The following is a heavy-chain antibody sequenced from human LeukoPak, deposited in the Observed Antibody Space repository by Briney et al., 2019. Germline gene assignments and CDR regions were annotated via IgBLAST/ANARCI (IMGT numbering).Heavy chain of an antibody. Sequence: SETLSLTCTVSGGSISSYYWSWIRQPPGKGLEWIGYIYYSGSTNYNPSLKSRVTISVDTSKNQFSPKLCSVTAADTAVYYCARTTYDFWSGYYTLAGYYYYMDVWGKGTTVTVSS. CDR3: ARTTYDFWSGYYTLAGYYYYMDV. D-gene: IGHD3-3*01. CDR1: GGSISSYY. V-gene: IGHV4-59*13. CDR2: IYYSGST. J-gene: IGHJ6*03.